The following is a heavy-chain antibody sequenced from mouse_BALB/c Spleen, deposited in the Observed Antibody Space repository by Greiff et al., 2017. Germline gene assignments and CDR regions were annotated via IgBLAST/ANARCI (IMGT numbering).Heavy chain of an antibody. CDR3: ARDRGLRRDYAMDY. J-gene: IGHJ4*01. CDR1: GFTFSSYG. Sequence: EVKVEESGGGLVQPGGSLKLSCAASGFTFSSYGMSWVRQTPDKRLELVATINSNGGSTYYPDSVKGRFTISRDNAKNTLYLQMSSLKSEDTAMYYCARDRGLRRDYAMDYWGQGTSVTVSS. V-gene: IGHV5-6-3*01. D-gene: IGHD2-4*01. CDR2: INSNGGST.